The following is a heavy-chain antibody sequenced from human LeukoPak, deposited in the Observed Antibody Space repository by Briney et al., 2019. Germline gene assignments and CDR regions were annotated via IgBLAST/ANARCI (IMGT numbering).Heavy chain of an antibody. CDR1: GFTFSSYS. Sequence: GGSLRLSCAASGFTFSSYSMNWVRQAPGKGLEWVSSISSSSSYIYYADSVKGRFTISRDNAKNSLYLQMNSLRAEDTAVYYCARGIAVAGTEPLQNYWYFDLWGRGTLVTVSS. D-gene: IGHD6-19*01. J-gene: IGHJ2*01. CDR3: ARGIAVAGTEPLQNYWYFDL. CDR2: ISSSSSYI. V-gene: IGHV3-21*01.